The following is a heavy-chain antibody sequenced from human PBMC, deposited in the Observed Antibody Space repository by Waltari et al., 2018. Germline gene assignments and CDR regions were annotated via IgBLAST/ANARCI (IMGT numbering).Heavy chain of an antibody. D-gene: IGHD3-22*01. J-gene: IGHJ3*02. CDR1: GYSMRRGYY. CDR3: VAAKEYYYDGSGDDAFET. CDR2: IYQSGSS. V-gene: IGHV4-38-2*01. Sequence: QVQLQESGPGLAKSSETLSLPCAVSGYSMRRGYYWGWIRQPPRKGLEWIASIYQSGSSYYNPSLRSRVTISVDTSRNQFSLEMTSVTATDTATYYCVAAKEYYYDGSGDDAFETWGQGTLVTVSS.